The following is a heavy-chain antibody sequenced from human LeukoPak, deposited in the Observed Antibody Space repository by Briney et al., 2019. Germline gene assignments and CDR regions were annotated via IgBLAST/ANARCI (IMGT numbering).Heavy chain of an antibody. D-gene: IGHD6-6*01. V-gene: IGHV4-59*01. J-gene: IGHJ6*03. CDR3: ARARGAARRLRNYYYYYYMDV. Sequence: NTSETLSLTCTVSGGSISSYYWSWIRQPPGKGLEWIGYIYYSGSTNYNPSLKSRVTISVDTSKNQFSLKLSSVTAADTAVYYCARARGAARRLRNYYYYYYMDVWGKGTTVTVSS. CDR2: IYYSGST. CDR1: GGSISSYY.